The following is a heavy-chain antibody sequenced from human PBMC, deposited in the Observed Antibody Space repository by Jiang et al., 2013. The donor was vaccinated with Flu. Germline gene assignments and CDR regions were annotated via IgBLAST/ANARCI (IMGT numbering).Heavy chain of an antibody. Sequence: QVQLVESGGGVVQPGRSLRLSCAASGFTFSSYGMHWVRQAPGKGLEWVAVISYDGSNKYYADSVKGRFTISRDNSKNTLYLQMNSLRAEDTAVYYCAKDLTTVTSSGGYYFDYWGQGTL. CDR1: GFTFSSYG. CDR2: ISYDGSNK. V-gene: IGHV3-30*18. CDR3: AKDLTTVTSSGGYYFDY. J-gene: IGHJ4*02. D-gene: IGHD4-17*01.